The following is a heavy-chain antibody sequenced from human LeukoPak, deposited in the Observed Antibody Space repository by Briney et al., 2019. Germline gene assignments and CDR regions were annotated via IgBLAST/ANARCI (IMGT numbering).Heavy chain of an antibody. J-gene: IGHJ5*02. V-gene: IGHV4-30-2*01. D-gene: IGHD4-17*01. Sequence: PSQTLSLTCAVSGGSISSGGYSWSWIRQPPGRGLEWMGYIYHSGSTYYNPPLKSRVTISVDMSKNQFSLKLSSVTAGDTAGYDCARVGGDYVRGLCFVPWGERTLVTVSS. CDR2: IYHSGST. CDR1: GGSISSGGYS. CDR3: ARVGGDYVRGLCFVP.